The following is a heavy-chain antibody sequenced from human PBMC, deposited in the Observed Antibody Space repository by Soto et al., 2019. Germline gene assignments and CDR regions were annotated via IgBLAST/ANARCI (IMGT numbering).Heavy chain of an antibody. CDR1: GYTFTNYD. D-gene: IGHD3-10*01. CDR2: MNPSNGNT. Sequence: ASVKVSCKASGYTFTNYDINWVRQASGQGLEWMGWMNPSNGNTGYAQKFKGRVTLTRETSISTAYMELSSLTSEDTAVYYCARFIRDQLATIEYWGKGALVTVS. J-gene: IGHJ4*02. V-gene: IGHV1-8*01. CDR3: ARFIRDQLATIEY.